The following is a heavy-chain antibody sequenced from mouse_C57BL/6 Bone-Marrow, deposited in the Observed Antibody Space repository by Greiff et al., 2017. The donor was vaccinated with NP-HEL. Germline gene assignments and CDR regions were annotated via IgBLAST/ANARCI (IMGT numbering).Heavy chain of an antibody. J-gene: IGHJ1*03. Sequence: VQLQQSGAELVKPGASVKISCKASGYAFSSSWMNWVKQRPGKGLEWIGRIYPGDGDTNYNGKFKGKATMTDDKSSSTAYMELSCLTSEDSAVFFCATHYSGSNWYFDVWGTGTTVTVSS. V-gene: IGHV1-82*01. CDR1: GYAFSSSW. CDR2: IYPGDGDT. CDR3: ATHYSGSNWYFDV. D-gene: IGHD1-1*01.